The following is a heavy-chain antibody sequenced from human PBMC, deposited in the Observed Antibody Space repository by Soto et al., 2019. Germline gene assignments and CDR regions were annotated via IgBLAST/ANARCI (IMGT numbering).Heavy chain of an antibody. CDR2: ISYDGSNK. D-gene: IGHD6-6*01. CDR3: ARDRSIAARPGYFDL. Sequence: GGSLRLSCAASGFTFSSYAMHWVRQAPGKGLEWVAVISYDGSNKYYADSVKGRFTISRDNSKNTLYLQMNSLRAEDTAVYYCARDRSIAARPGYFDLWGRGTLVPVSS. V-gene: IGHV3-30-3*01. CDR1: GFTFSSYA. J-gene: IGHJ2*01.